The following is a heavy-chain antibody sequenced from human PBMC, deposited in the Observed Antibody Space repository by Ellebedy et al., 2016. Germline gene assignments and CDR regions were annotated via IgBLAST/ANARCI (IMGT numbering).Heavy chain of an antibody. V-gene: IGHV4-59*12. D-gene: IGHD2-15*01. CDR2: IYYSGST. Sequence: GSLRLSXTVSGGSIGSYYWSWIRQPPGKGLEWIGYIYYSGSTNYNPSLKSRVTISVDTSKNQFSLKLSSVTAADTAVYYCARGGSFVSCSGGSCYSPRNYGMDVWGQGTTVTVSS. CDR3: ARGGSFVSCSGGSCYSPRNYGMDV. CDR1: GGSIGSYY. J-gene: IGHJ6*02.